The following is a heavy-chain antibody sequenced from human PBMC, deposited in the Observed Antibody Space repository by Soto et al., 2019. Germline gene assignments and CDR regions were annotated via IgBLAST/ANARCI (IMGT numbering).Heavy chain of an antibody. V-gene: IGHV3-30-3*01. CDR2: ISYDGSNK. Sequence: GGSLRLSCAASGFAFSSYAMHWVRQSPGKGLEWVAVISYDGSNKYYADSVKGRFTISRDNSKNTLYLQMNSLRAEDTAVYYCARGHGAGTYFDYCMDVWGQGTTFTVSS. J-gene: IGHJ6*02. CDR1: GFAFSSYA. CDR3: ARGHGAGTYFDYCMDV. D-gene: IGHD6-19*01.